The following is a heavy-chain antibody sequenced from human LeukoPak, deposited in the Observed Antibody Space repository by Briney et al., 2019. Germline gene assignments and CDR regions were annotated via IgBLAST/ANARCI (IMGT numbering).Heavy chain of an antibody. CDR1: LGSISITSYY. J-gene: IGHJ4*02. V-gene: IGHV4-61*05. Sequence: PSETLSLTCTVSLGSISITSYYWGWIRQPPGKGLEWIGYVYYSGSTSYNPSLKSRVTISVDTSKNQFSLKLSSVTAADAAVYYCARGPGSGTYWAFDYWGQGTLVTVSS. D-gene: IGHD1-26*01. CDR3: ARGPGSGTYWAFDY. CDR2: VYYSGST.